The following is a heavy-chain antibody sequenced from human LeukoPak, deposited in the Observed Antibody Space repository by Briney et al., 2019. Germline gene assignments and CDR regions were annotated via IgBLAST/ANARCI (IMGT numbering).Heavy chain of an antibody. CDR1: GGSISSYY. V-gene: IGHV4-59*01. CDR3: ASLGCSSTSCYGAAGWFDP. J-gene: IGHJ5*02. Sequence: SETLSLTCTVSGGSISSYYWSWIRQPPGKGLEWIGYIYYSGSTNYNPSLKSRVTISVDTSKNQFSLKLSSVTAADTAVYYCASLGCSSTSCYGAAGWFDPWGQGTLVTVSS. CDR2: IYYSGST. D-gene: IGHD2-2*01.